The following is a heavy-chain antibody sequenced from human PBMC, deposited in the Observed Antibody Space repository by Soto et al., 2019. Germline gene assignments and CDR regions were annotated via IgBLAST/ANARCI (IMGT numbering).Heavy chain of an antibody. CDR1: GYTFTSYG. J-gene: IGHJ5*02. V-gene: IGHV1-3*01. D-gene: IGHD2-2*01. Sequence: ASVKVSCKASGYTFTSYGINWVRQAPGRGLEWMGWINPGNGNTKYSQQFQGRVIIDRDTSASTAYMELSSVSAADTALYYCARCSLVVVPAPGFDPWGRGTLVTVSS. CDR3: ARCSLVVVPAPGFDP. CDR2: INPGNGNT.